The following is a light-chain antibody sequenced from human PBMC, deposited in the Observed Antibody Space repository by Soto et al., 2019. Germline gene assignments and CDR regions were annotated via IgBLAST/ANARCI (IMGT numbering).Light chain of an antibody. CDR1: SSNIGSNY. CDR2: NNN. Sequence: QSVLTQPPSASGTPGQGVTISCSGSSSNIGSNYVYWYQQLPGTAPKLLIYNNNQRPSGVPDRFSAYKSGTSASLAIRGLRSDDEADYYCSSWDGRLSGYVFGAGTKVTVL. CDR3: SSWDGRLSGYV. V-gene: IGLV1-47*02. J-gene: IGLJ1*01.